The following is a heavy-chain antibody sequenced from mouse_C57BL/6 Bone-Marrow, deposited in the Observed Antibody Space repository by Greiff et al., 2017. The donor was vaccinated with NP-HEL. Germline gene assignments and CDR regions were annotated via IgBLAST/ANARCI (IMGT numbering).Heavy chain of an antibody. CDR1: GFNIKDDY. V-gene: IGHV14-4*01. D-gene: IGHD2-4*01. J-gene: IGHJ4*01. CDR2: IDPENGDT. Sequence: VQLKESGAELVRPGASVKLSCTASGFNIKDDYMHWVKQRPEQGLEWIGWIDPENGDTEYASKFQGKATITADTSSNTAYLQLSSLTSEDTAVYYCTTPIYYDYDGDYYAMDYWGQGTSVTVSS. CDR3: TTPIYYDYDGDYYAMDY.